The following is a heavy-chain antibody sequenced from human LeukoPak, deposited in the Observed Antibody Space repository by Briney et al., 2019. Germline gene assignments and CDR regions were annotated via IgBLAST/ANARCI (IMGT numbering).Heavy chain of an antibody. V-gene: IGHV3-9*01. CDR2: ISWNSGSI. CDR3: AKDTYYYGSGSYPPNYYYYGMDV. Sequence: PGRSLRLSCAASGFTFDDYAMHWVRQAPGKGLEWVSGISWNSGSIGYADSVKGRFTISRDNAKNSLYLQMNSLRAEDTALYYYAKDTYYYGSGSYPPNYYYYGMDVWGQGTTVTVSS. J-gene: IGHJ6*02. D-gene: IGHD3-10*01. CDR1: GFTFDDYA.